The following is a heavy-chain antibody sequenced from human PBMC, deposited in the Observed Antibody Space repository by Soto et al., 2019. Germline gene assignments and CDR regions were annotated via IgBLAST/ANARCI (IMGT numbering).Heavy chain of an antibody. V-gene: IGHV3-30*18. CDR3: AKADGSGRYCISTSCYPYYYGMDV. CDR1: GFTFNSYG. D-gene: IGHD2-2*01. Sequence: QVQLVESGGGVVQPGRSLRLSCAASGFTFNSYGMHWVRQAPGKGLEWVAVISYDGSNKYYADSVKGRFTISRDNSKNTLYLQMNSLRAEDTAVYYCAKADGSGRYCISTSCYPYYYGMDVWGQGTTVTVSS. J-gene: IGHJ6*02. CDR2: ISYDGSNK.